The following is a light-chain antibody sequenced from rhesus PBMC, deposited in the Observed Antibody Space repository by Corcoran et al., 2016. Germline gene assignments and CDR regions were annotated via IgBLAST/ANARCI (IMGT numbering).Light chain of an antibody. CDR3: QQYSNWYS. V-gene: IGKV3-42*03. CDR1: QSVSSS. CDR2: GAA. J-gene: IGKJ2*01. Sequence: EIVMTQSPATLSLSPGERATLSCRASQSVSSSLAWYQQKPGQAPRLLIYGAASRATGIPDRFSGSGYGTEFTLTISSLEPEDFAVYYCQQYSNWYSFGQGTKVEIK.